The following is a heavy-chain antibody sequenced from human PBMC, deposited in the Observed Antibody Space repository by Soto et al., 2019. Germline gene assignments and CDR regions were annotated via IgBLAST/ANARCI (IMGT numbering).Heavy chain of an antibody. Sequence: QVQLVESGGGVVQSGRSLTLSCAASGFDLNNYGIHWVRQAPGKGLEWVALIWYDGVRQNYVDSVRGRFTISRDTSTSTVYLQMKSLRPEDTAFYFCVRENTPPFFAPGGQGPLATVPS. CDR2: IWYDGVRQ. CDR1: GFDLNNYG. J-gene: IGHJ5*02. V-gene: IGHV3-33*01. CDR3: VRENTPPFFAP.